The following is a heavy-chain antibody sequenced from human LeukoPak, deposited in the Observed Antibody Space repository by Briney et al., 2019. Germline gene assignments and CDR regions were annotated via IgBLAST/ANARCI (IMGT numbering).Heavy chain of an antibody. CDR2: ISYDGSNK. CDR1: GFTFSSYA. V-gene: IGHV3-30-3*01. Sequence: PGGSLRLSCAASGFTFSSYAMHWVRQAPGKGLEWVAVISYDGSNKYYADSVKGRFTISRDNAKSSLYLQMNSLRAEDTAVYYCARRGYSYGMDVWGQGTTDTVSS. D-gene: IGHD5-12*01. J-gene: IGHJ6*02. CDR3: ARRGYSYGMDV.